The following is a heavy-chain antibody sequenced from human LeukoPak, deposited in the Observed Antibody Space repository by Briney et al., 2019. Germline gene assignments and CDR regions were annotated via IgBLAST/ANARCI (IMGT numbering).Heavy chain of an antibody. Sequence: GGSLRLSWAASGFTFSSYAMSWVRQAPGKGLEWVSAISGSGGSTYYADSVKGRFTISRDNSKNTLYLQMNSLRAEDTAVYYCAKDATVLLWFGELLSDYWGQGTLVTVSS. V-gene: IGHV3-23*01. CDR1: GFTFSSYA. J-gene: IGHJ4*02. CDR2: ISGSGGST. CDR3: AKDATVLLWFGELLSDY. D-gene: IGHD3-10*01.